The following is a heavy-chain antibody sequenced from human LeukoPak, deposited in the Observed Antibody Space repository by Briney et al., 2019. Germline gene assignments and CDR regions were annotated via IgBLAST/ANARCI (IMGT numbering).Heavy chain of an antibody. CDR2: IYYSGST. J-gene: IGHJ5*02. CDR1: GGSISSSSYY. CDR3: ARHDCSSTSCLNWFDP. D-gene: IGHD2-2*01. Sequence: SETLSLTCTISGGSISSSSYYWGWIRQPPGKGLEWIGSIYYSGSTYYNPSLKSRVTISVDTSKNQFSLKLSSVTAADTAVYYCARHDCSSTSCLNWFDPWGQGTLVTVSS. V-gene: IGHV4-39*01.